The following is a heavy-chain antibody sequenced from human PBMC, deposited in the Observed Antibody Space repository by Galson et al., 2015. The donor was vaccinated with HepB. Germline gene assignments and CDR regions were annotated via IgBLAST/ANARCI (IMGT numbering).Heavy chain of an antibody. CDR2: ISYDGSNK. D-gene: IGHD2-2*01. Sequence: SLRLSCAASGFTFSSYGMHWVRQAPGKGLEWVAVISYDGSNKYYADSVKGRFTISRDNSKNTLYLQMNSLRAEDTAVYYCAKDLSRAAILDYWGQGTLVTVSS. CDR3: AKDLSRAAILDY. CDR1: GFTFSSYG. V-gene: IGHV3-30*18. J-gene: IGHJ4*02.